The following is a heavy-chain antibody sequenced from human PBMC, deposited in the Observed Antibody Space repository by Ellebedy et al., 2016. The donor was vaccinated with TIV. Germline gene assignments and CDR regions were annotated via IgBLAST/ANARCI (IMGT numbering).Heavy chain of an antibody. D-gene: IGHD3-9*01. CDR2: ISGYNGHT. Sequence: ASVKVSCKASGYSFINYGVSWVRQAPGQGLEWLGWISGYNGHTNYAQKFQGRVTMTTVTSTNTAYMEVRSLRSDDTAVYYCARDRPTILTGYYSDYWGQGTLVTVSS. CDR1: GYSFINYG. CDR3: ARDRPTILTGYYSDY. J-gene: IGHJ4*02. V-gene: IGHV1-18*01.